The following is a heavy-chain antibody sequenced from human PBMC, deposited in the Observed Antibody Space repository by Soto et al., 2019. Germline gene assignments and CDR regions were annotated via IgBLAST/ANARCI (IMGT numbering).Heavy chain of an antibody. Sequence: ASVKVSCKASGYNFNSYGVAWVRQAPGQGLEWMGWISGYNGNFMYAEKVEERVTMTTSTAYMELRSLRSDDTAVYFCAREVDIVPTPGGDYWGQGTLVTSP. CDR1: GYNFNSYG. CDR3: AREVDIVPTPGGDY. J-gene: IGHJ4*02. CDR2: ISGYNGNF. D-gene: IGHD5-12*01. V-gene: IGHV1-18*04.